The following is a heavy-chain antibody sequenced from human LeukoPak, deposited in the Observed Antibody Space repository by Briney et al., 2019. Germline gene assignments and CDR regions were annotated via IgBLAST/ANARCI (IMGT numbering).Heavy chain of an antibody. D-gene: IGHD4-17*01. CDR3: ARVLWNGDYPRFDY. V-gene: IGHV3-53*01. CDR2: IYSGGTT. CDR1: GFTFSSYS. J-gene: IGHJ4*02. Sequence: GGSLRLSCAASGFTFSSYSMNWVRQVPGKGLEWVSIIYSGGTTCYAEPVKGRFTISRDNSKNTLYLQMNSLRAEDTAVYYCARVLWNGDYPRFDYWGQGTLVTVSS.